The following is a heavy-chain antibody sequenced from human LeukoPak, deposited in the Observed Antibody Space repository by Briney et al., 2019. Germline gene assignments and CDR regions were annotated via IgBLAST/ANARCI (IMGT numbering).Heavy chain of an antibody. V-gene: IGHV1-8*02. CDR3: ARGLGSYDSSELTWPMISF. CDR1: GYTFTGYY. J-gene: IGHJ4*02. Sequence: ASVKVSCKASGYTFTGYYMHWVRQATGHGLEWMGWMNPNSGDTAYAQKFQGRITMTRSTSITTAYMELSGLRSGDTAVYYCARGLGSYDSSELTWPMISFWGQGTQVTVSS. D-gene: IGHD3-22*01. CDR2: MNPNSGDT.